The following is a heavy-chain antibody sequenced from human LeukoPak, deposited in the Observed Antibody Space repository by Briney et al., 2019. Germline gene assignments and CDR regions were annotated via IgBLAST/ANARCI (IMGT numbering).Heavy chain of an antibody. CDR1: GFTFSDYG. J-gene: IGHJ4*02. CDR3: AKESGATWNIDS. Sequence: PGGSLRLSCAASGFTFSDYGMAWVRPLPGKGLQWVSAISGSAHCTYYADSVRGRFTISRDNSKNTVSLQMNSLRAEDTAVYYCAKESGATWNIDSWGQGTLVTVSS. CDR2: ISGSAHCT. D-gene: IGHD1/OR15-1a*01. V-gene: IGHV3-23*01.